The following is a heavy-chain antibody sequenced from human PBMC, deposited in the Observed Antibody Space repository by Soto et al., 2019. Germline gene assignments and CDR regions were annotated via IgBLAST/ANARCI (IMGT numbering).Heavy chain of an antibody. CDR3: ARGVEEYSSSYPADY. D-gene: IGHD6-6*01. V-gene: IGHV1-69*13. CDR1: GGTFSSYA. J-gene: IGHJ4*02. Sequence: VASVKVSCKASGGTFSSYAISWVRQAPGQGLEWMGGIIPIFGTANYAQKFQGRVTITADESTSTAYMELSSLRSEDTAVYYCARGVEEYSSSYPADYWGQGTLVTVSS. CDR2: IIPIFGTA.